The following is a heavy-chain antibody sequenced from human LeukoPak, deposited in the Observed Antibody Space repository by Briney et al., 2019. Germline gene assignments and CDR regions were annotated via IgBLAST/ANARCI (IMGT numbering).Heavy chain of an antibody. CDR3: AREPGARLTGGPGDAFDV. V-gene: IGHV3-64*02. D-gene: IGHD7-27*01. CDR2: INSNGDKT. J-gene: IGHJ3*01. CDR1: GLTFSSYA. Sequence: GGSLRLSCAASGLTFSSYAMHWIRQAPGKGLEYVSGINSNGDKTYYSDSVKGRFTISRDNSKNTLFLQMGSLRDDDMGVYYCAREPGARLTGGPGDAFDVWGQGTMVIVSP.